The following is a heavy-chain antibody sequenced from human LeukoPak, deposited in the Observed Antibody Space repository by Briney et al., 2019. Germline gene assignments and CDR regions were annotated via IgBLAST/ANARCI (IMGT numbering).Heavy chain of an antibody. J-gene: IGHJ5*02. D-gene: IGHD4-17*01. CDR2: ISGSGGST. CDR3: ATVKYDYGDPVGWFDP. Sequence: GGSLRLSCAASGFTFSSYAMSWVRQAPGKGLEWVSAISGSGGSTYYADSVKGRFTISRDNSKNTLYLQMSSLRAEDTAVYYCATVKYDYGDPVGWFDPWGQGTLVTVSS. CDR1: GFTFSSYA. V-gene: IGHV3-23*01.